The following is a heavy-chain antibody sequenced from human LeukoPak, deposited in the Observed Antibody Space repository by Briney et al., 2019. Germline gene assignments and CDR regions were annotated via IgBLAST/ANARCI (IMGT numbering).Heavy chain of an antibody. D-gene: IGHD4-23*01. CDR1: GYTFTGYY. V-gene: IGHV1-2*02. CDR2: INPNSGGT. Sequence: ASVKVSCKASGYTFTGYYMHWVRQAPGQGLKWMGWINPNSGGTNYAQKFQGRVTMARDTSISTAYMELSRLRSDDTAVYYCARDSDYGGNPRYYFDYWGQGTLVTVSS. J-gene: IGHJ4*02. CDR3: ARDSDYGGNPRYYFDY.